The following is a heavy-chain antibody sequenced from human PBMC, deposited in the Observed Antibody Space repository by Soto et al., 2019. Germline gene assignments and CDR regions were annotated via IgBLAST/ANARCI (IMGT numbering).Heavy chain of an antibody. CDR3: ARDPGYSSSPANWFDP. CDR1: GGSMRGYF. D-gene: IGHD5-18*01. V-gene: IGHV4-59*01. J-gene: IGHJ5*02. CDR2: IYYTGRT. Sequence: LSLTCTVSGGSMRGYFWTWIRQPPGKGLEWIGYIYYTGRTNYNPSLKSRLTISVDTSNNQFSLRLDSVTAADTAVYYCARDPGYSSSPANWFDPWGQGTLVTVSS.